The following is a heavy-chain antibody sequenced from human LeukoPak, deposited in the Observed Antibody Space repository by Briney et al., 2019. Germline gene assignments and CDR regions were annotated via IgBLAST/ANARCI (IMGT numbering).Heavy chain of an antibody. V-gene: IGHV4-59*01. CDR3: AGGYIYGSTYYYMDV. J-gene: IGHJ6*03. CDR1: GGSISSYY. D-gene: IGHD5-18*01. Sequence: SETLSLTCAVSGGSISSYYWSWIRQPPGKGLEWIGYIYYSGSINYNPSLKSRVTISVDTSKNQFSLKLSSVTAADTAVHYCAGGYIYGSTYYYMDVWGKGTTVTISS. CDR2: IYYSGSI.